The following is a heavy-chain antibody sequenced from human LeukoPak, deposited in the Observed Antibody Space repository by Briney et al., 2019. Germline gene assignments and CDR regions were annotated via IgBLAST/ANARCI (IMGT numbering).Heavy chain of an antibody. CDR2: ISSSSSYI. J-gene: IGHJ4*02. CDR3: AREQLNAYYFDY. D-gene: IGHD1-1*01. Sequence: GGSLRLSCAASGFTFSSYSMNWVRQAPGKGLEWVSSISSSSSYIYYADSVKGRFTISRDNAKNSLYLQMNSLRAEDTAVYYCAREQLNAYYFDYWGQGTLVTVSS. V-gene: IGHV3-21*01. CDR1: GFTFSSYS.